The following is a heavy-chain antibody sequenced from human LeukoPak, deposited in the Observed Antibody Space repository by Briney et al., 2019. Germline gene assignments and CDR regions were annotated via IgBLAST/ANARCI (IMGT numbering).Heavy chain of an antibody. Sequence: GGALRLSCAASVFTFSSCSMNWLRQAPGKGLEGVSSISSSSSYIYYADSVKGRFTISRDNAKNSLYLQMNSLRAEDTAVYYCARDVAGHDYWGQGTLVTVSS. CDR1: VFTFSSCS. CDR3: ARDVAGHDY. V-gene: IGHV3-21*01. J-gene: IGHJ4*02. CDR2: ISSSSSYI. D-gene: IGHD6-19*01.